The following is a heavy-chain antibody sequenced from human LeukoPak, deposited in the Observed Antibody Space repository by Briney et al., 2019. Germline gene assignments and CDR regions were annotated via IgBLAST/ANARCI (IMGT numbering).Heavy chain of an antibody. V-gene: IGHV3-11*01. Sequence: GGSLRLSCAASGFTFSDYYMSWIRQAPGKGLEWVSYISSSGSTIYYAASVRGRFTISRDNAKNSLYLQMNSLRAEDTAVYYCAREISGERTYYFDYWGQGTLVTVSS. CDR3: AREISGERTYYFDY. CDR1: GFTFSDYY. J-gene: IGHJ4*02. D-gene: IGHD1-26*01. CDR2: ISSSGSTI.